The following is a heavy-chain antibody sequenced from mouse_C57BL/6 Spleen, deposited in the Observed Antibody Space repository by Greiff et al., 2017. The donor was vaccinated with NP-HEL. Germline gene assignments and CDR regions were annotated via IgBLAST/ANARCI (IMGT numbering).Heavy chain of an antibody. V-gene: IGHV1-54*01. CDR3: ARSGGGYYSWFAY. J-gene: IGHJ3*01. D-gene: IGHD2-3*01. Sequence: VQLKESGAELVRPGTSVKVSCKASGYAFTNYLIEWVKQRPGQGLEWIGVINPGSGGTNYNEKFKGKATLTADKSSSTAYMQLSSLTSEDSAVYFCARSGGGYYSWFAYWGQGTLVTVSA. CDR2: INPGSGGT. CDR1: GYAFTNYL.